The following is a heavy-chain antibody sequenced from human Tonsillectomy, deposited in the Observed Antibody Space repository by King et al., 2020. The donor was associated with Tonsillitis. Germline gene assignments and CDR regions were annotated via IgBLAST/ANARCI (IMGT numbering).Heavy chain of an antibody. Sequence: QLVQSGAEVKKPGESLKISCKGSGYSFTSYWIGWVRQMPGKGLEWMGIIYPGDSDTRYSPSFQGQVTISADKSISTAYLQWSSLKASDTAMYYCARRGRRRGPYDSSGYLPDYWGQGTLVTVSS. CDR2: IYPGDSDT. D-gene: IGHD3-22*01. J-gene: IGHJ4*02. CDR1: GYSFTSYW. CDR3: ARRGRRRGPYDSSGYLPDY. V-gene: IGHV5-51*01.